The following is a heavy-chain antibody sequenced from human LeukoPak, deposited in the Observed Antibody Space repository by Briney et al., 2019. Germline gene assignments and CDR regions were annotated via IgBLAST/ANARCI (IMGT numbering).Heavy chain of an antibody. V-gene: IGHV3-30*02. Sequence: GGSLRLSCAASGFTFSSYGMHWVRQAPGKGLEWVAFIRYDGSNKFYADSVKGRFTISRDNSKSTLYLQMNSLRAEDTAVYYCANSGGYYPTGYLDYWGQGTLVTVSS. J-gene: IGHJ4*02. CDR2: IRYDGSNK. CDR3: ANSGGYYPTGYLDY. D-gene: IGHD3-22*01. CDR1: GFTFSSYG.